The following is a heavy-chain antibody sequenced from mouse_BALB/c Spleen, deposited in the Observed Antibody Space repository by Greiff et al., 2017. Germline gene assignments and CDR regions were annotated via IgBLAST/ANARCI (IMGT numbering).Heavy chain of an antibody. CDR1: GFSLTSYG. V-gene: IGHV2-2*02. D-gene: IGHD2-1*01. Sequence: QVQLKESGPGLVQPSQSLSITCTASGFSLTSYGVHWVRQSPGKGLEWLGVIWSGGSTDYNAAFISRLSISKDNSKSQVFFKMNSLQANDTAIYYCARKNYGNSMDYWGQGTSVTVSS. CDR2: IWSGGST. J-gene: IGHJ4*01. CDR3: ARKNYGNSMDY.